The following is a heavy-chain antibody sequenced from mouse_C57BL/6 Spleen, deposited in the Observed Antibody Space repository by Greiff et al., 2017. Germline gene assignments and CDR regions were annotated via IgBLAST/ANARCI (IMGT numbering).Heavy chain of an antibody. D-gene: IGHD2-5*01. CDR1: GYTFTSYW. CDR2: IDPSDSYT. J-gene: IGHJ4*01. CDR3: ARSYYSNDYYAMDY. V-gene: IGHV1-50*01. Sequence: VQLQQPGAELVKPGASVKLSCKASGYTFTSYWMQWVKQRPGQGLEWIGEIDPSDSYTNYNQTFKGKATLTVDTSSSTAYMQLSSLTSEDSAVYYCARSYYSNDYYAMDYWGQGTSVTVSS.